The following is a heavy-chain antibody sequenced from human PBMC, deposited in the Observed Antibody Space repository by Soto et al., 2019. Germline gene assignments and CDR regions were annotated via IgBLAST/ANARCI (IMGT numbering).Heavy chain of an antibody. Sequence: QVQLVQSGAEVKKPGSSVKVSCKASGGTFSSYAISWVRQAPGQGLEWMGGIIPIFGTANYAQKFQGRVTITADESTSTXYXXLSSLRSEDTAVYYCASAVYGAGSYYSSPYYGMDVWGQGTTVTVSS. CDR3: ASAVYGAGSYYSSPYYGMDV. CDR1: GGTFSSYA. CDR2: IIPIFGTA. D-gene: IGHD3-10*01. V-gene: IGHV1-69*12. J-gene: IGHJ6*02.